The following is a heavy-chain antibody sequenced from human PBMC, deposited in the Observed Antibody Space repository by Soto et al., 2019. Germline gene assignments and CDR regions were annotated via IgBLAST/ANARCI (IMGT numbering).Heavy chain of an antibody. V-gene: IGHV4-30-4*01. CDR1: GGSISSGDYY. D-gene: IGHD6-19*01. CDR2: IYYSGST. CDR3: ARELVAVAGTGPWFDP. J-gene: IGHJ5*02. Sequence: SETLSLTCTVSGGSISSGDYYWSWIRQPPGKGLEWIGYIYYSGSTYYNPSLKSRVTISVDTSKNQFSLKLSSVTAADTAVYYCARELVAVAGTGPWFDPWGQGTLVTAPQ.